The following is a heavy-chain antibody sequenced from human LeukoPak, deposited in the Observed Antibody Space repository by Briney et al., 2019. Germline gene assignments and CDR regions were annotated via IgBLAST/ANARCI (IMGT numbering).Heavy chain of an antibody. J-gene: IGHJ4*02. Sequence: ASVKVSCKASGYTFTGYYMHWVRQAPGQGLEWMGWMNPNSGNTGYAQKFQGRVTITRNTSISTAYMELSSLRSEDTAVYYCARGWSRSRAYYDSSGYYYGHDYWGQGTLVTVSS. CDR1: GYTFTGYY. V-gene: IGHV1-8*03. CDR2: MNPNSGNT. CDR3: ARGWSRSRAYYDSSGYYYGHDY. D-gene: IGHD3-22*01.